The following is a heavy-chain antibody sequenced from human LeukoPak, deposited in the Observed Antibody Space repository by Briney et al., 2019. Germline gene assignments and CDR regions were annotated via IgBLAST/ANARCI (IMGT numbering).Heavy chain of an antibody. Sequence: PSETLSLTCAVYGGSFSGYYWSWIRQPPGKGLEWIGEINHSGSTNYNPSLKSRVTISVDTSKNQSSLKLSSVTAADTAVYYCARDRTPDYWGQGTLVTVSS. CDR3: ARDRTPDY. D-gene: IGHD3-16*02. CDR2: INHSGST. J-gene: IGHJ4*02. CDR1: GGSFSGYY. V-gene: IGHV4-34*01.